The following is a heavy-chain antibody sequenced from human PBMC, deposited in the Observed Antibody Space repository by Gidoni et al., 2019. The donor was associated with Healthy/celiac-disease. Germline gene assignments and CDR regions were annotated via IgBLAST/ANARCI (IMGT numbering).Heavy chain of an antibody. CDR3: AKGRMVSYYYDSSGSKGWFDP. Sequence: EVQLLESGGGLVQPVGSLRLSCAASGFTFRSYALSWVRQAPGKGLEWVSAISGSGGSTYYADSVKGRFTISRDNSKNTLYLQMNSLRAEDTAVYYCAKGRMVSYYYDSSGSKGWFDPWGQGTLVTVSS. CDR2: ISGSGGST. V-gene: IGHV3-23*01. CDR1: GFTFRSYA. D-gene: IGHD3-22*01. J-gene: IGHJ5*02.